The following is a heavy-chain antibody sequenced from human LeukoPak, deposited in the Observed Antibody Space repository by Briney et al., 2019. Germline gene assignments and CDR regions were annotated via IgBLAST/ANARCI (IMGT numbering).Heavy chain of an antibody. Sequence: ASVKVSCKASGYTFTSYYMHWVRQAPGQGLEWMGIINPSGGSTSYAQKFRGRVAMTRDTSTSTVYMKLSSLRYADTAVYYCARDWGLQQQLAFDYWGQGTLVTVSS. D-gene: IGHD6-13*01. V-gene: IGHV1-46*03. CDR2: INPSGGST. CDR3: ARDWGLQQQLAFDY. J-gene: IGHJ4*02. CDR1: GYTFTSYY.